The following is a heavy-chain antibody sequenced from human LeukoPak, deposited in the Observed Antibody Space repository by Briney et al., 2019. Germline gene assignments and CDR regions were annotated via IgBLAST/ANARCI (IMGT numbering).Heavy chain of an antibody. CDR1: GGSTGSDY. CDR3: ARTRILYSSGPHFDY. CDR2: VYYSGVT. V-gene: IGHV4-59*12. D-gene: IGHD6-19*01. J-gene: IGHJ4*02. Sequence: PSETLSLTCTVSGGSTGSDYWSWIRQPPGKGLEWIAYVYYSGVTSYNPSLKSRVAISIDTSKNQFSLKLSSVTAADTAVYYCARTRILYSSGPHFDYWGQGTLVTVSS.